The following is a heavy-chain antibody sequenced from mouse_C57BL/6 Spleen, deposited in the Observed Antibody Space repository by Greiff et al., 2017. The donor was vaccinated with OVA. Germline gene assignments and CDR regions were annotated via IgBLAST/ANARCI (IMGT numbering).Heavy chain of an antibody. Sequence: EVKLMESGAELVRPGASVKLSCTASGFNIQDYYMHWVKQRPEQGLEWIGRLDPEDGDTEYAPKFQGKATMTADTSSNTAYLQLSSLTSEDTAVYYCTTYYYGSIAYWGQGTLVTVSA. CDR3: TTYYYGSIAY. J-gene: IGHJ3*01. V-gene: IGHV14-1*01. CDR2: LDPEDGDT. CDR1: GFNIQDYY. D-gene: IGHD1-1*01.